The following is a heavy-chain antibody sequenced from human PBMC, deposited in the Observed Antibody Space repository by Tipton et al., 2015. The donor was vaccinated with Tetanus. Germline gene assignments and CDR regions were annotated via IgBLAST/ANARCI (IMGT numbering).Heavy chain of an antibody. J-gene: IGHJ2*01. V-gene: IGHV5-51*01. CDR2: VDPRDSQA. Sequence: QLVQSGAEVGKPGESLKISCQGSGYNFSHYSIGWGRQLPGRGLEWMGIVDPRDSQATYGPSFQGQVTISADRSINVAYLQWGSLKASDTGLYYCARRRSAVLSGAYHWYFDLWGRGTLVGVSS. CDR3: ARRRSAVLSGAYHWYFDL. D-gene: IGHD3-3*01. CDR1: GYNFSHYS.